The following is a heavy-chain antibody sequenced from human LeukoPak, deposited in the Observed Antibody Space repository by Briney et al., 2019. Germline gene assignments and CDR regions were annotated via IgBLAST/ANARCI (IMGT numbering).Heavy chain of an antibody. V-gene: IGHV3-21*01. CDR1: GFTFSSYS. Sequence: GGSLRLSCAASGFTFSSYSMNWVRQAPGKGLEWVSSISSSSSYIYCADSVKGRFTISRDNAKNSLYLQMNSLRAEDTAVYYCARTLNRGYYYGSAYWGQGTLVTVSS. D-gene: IGHD3-10*01. CDR3: ARTLNRGYYYGSAY. CDR2: ISSSSSYI. J-gene: IGHJ4*02.